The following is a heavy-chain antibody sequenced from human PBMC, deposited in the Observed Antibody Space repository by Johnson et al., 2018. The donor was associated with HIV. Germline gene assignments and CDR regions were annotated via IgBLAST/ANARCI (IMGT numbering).Heavy chain of an antibody. CDR2: ISYDGSNK. J-gene: IGHJ3*02. CDR3: ARGREGGNYQWGAFDI. V-gene: IGHV3-30*04. CDR1: GFTYSSYA. Sequence: QVQLVESGGGVVQPGRSLRLSCVVSGFTYSSYAMHRVRQAPGKGLERVAVISYDGSNKYDADSVKGRFTISRDNSKNTLYLQMNSLRAEDTAVYYCARGREGGNYQWGAFDIWGQGTMVTVSS. D-gene: IGHD1-26*01.